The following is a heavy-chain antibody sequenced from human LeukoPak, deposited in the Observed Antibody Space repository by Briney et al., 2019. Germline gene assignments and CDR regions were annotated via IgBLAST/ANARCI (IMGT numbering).Heavy chain of an antibody. CDR2: MNPNSGNT. Sequence: GASVKVFCRASGYTFTSYDINWVRQATGQGLEWMGWMNPNSGNTGYAQKFQGRVTMIKNTSITTAYMELSSLRSEDTAVYYCARALSWTTNSYYYMDVWGKGTTVTVSS. CDR3: ARALSWTTNSYYYMDV. J-gene: IGHJ6*03. CDR1: GYTFTSYD. D-gene: IGHD3/OR15-3a*01. V-gene: IGHV1-8*01.